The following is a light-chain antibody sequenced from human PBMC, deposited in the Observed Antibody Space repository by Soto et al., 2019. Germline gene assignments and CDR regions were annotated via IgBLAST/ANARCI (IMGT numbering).Light chain of an antibody. V-gene: IGKV3-20*01. CDR2: GAS. CDR3: QQYGSSPPT. CDR1: QSVSSSY. J-gene: IGKJ1*01. Sequence: EIVLTQSPGTLSLSPGERGTLSCRASQSVSSSYLAWYQHRPGQAPRLLIFGASSRATGIPDRFSGSGSGTDFTLTISRLEPEDFAVYYCQQYGSSPPTFGQGTRWIS.